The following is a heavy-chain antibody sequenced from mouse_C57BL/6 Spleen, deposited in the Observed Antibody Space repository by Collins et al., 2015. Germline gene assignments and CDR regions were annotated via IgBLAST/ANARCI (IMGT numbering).Heavy chain of an antibody. Sequence: QIQLQQSGVEVARPGASVKLSCKASGYTFTDYGLCWVRQRTGQDLEWIGEIYPRTSNGFYTEKFKGKATLTADKSSNTAYVELRNLTSEDSAVYFCARERWDAFDYWGQGTALTVSS. CDR2: IYPRTSNG. J-gene: IGHJ2*01. D-gene: IGHD4-1*01. V-gene: IGHV1-81*01. CDR1: GYTFTDYG. CDR3: ARERWDAFDY.